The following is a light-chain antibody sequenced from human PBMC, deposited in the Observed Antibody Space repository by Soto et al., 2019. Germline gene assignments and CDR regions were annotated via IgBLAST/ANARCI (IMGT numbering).Light chain of an antibody. J-gene: IGLJ1*01. Sequence: QSVLAQPASVSGSPGQSITISCTGTSSDVGNYKYVSWYQQHPGKAPKLMIYEVSNRPSGVSNRFSGSKSGNTASLTISGLQAEDETDYYCCAYAGRDTFLNYVFGTGTKVTVL. CDR2: EVS. V-gene: IGLV2-23*02. CDR1: SSDVGNYKY. CDR3: CAYAGRDTFLNYV.